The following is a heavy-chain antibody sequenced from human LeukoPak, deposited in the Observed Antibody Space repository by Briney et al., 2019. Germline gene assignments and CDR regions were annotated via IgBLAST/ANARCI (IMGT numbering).Heavy chain of an antibody. CDR3: AREHYDSSGYYLDY. Sequence: GGSLRLSCAASGFTFSSYAMSWVRQAPGKGLEWVSAISGSGGSTYYADSVKGRFTISRDNSKNTLYLQMNSLRAEDTAVYYCAREHYDSSGYYLDYWGQGTLVTVSS. CDR1: GFTFSSYA. CDR2: ISGSGGST. J-gene: IGHJ4*02. D-gene: IGHD3-22*01. V-gene: IGHV3-23*01.